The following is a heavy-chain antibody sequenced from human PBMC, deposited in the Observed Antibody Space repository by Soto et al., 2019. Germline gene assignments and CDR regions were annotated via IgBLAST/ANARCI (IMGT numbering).Heavy chain of an antibody. CDR1: GFTFSAYY. CDR3: AREGGFWSGSYPPKQYYYMEV. CDR2: VSTRGSTV. V-gene: IGHV3-11*01. D-gene: IGHD3-3*01. Sequence: QVQLVESGGGLVKPGGSLRLSCAGSGFTFSAYYINWIRQAPGKGLEWVSYVSTRGSTVYYADSVEGRFTIFRDNAENSLYLQMNSLRPEDTAIYYCAREGGFWSGSYPPKQYYYMEVWGNGPTVTGSS. J-gene: IGHJ6*03.